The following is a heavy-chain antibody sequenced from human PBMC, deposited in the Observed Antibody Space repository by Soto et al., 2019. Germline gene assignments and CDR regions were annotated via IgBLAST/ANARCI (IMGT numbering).Heavy chain of an antibody. Sequence: GASVKVCCKSSGFTFTSYAIHWLRQAPGQRPQWMGWINGGSGNTKYSQDFQGRVTFTRDTFATTAYLELSSLRSEDTAVYYCARVPPWGNSAGDYYIQHYDSWGQGTPVTVSS. CDR1: GFTFTSYA. V-gene: IGHV1-3*01. D-gene: IGHD3-10*01. CDR3: ARVPPWGNSAGDYYIQHYDS. CDR2: INGGSGNT. J-gene: IGHJ4*02.